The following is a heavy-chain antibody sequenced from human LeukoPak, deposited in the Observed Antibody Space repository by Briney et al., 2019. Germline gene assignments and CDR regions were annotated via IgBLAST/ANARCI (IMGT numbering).Heavy chain of an antibody. CDR2: IYHSGST. D-gene: IGHD3-22*01. V-gene: IGHV4-59*11. CDR1: GGSIGSHH. Sequence: ASETLSLTCTVSGGSIGSHHWTWIRQTPGKGLEWIGSIYHSGSTYYNPSLKSRVTISVDTSKNQFSLKLSSVTAADTAVYYCARDTYYYDSSGLDAFDIWGQGTMVTVSS. CDR3: ARDTYYYDSSGLDAFDI. J-gene: IGHJ3*02.